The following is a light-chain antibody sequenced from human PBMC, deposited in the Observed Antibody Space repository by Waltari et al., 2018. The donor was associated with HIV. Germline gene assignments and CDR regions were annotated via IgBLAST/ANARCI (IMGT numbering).Light chain of an antibody. CDR3: QTWGTGSGV. V-gene: IGLV4-69*01. J-gene: IGLJ3*02. Sequence: QLVLPQSPSASASLAASVKLTCTLSSGHSSYAIAWPQPPPEKGPRYLMKLNSDGSHSKGDGIPDRFSGSSSGAERYLTISSLQSEDEADYYCQTWGTGSGVFGGGTKLTVL. CDR1: SGHSSYA. CDR2: LNSDGSH.